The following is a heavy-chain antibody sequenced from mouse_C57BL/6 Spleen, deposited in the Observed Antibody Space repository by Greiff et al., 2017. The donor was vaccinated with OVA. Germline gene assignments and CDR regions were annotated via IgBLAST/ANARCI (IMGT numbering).Heavy chain of an antibody. V-gene: IGHV1-64*01. CDR1: GYTFTSYW. J-gene: IGHJ2*01. D-gene: IGHD1-1*01. CDR2: IHPNSGST. CDR3: ATTVVARNFDY. Sequence: QVQLQQPGAELVKPGASVKLSCKASGYTFTSYWMHWVKQRPGQGLEWIGMIHPNSGSTNYNEKFKSKATLTVDTSSSTAYMQLSSLTCEDTAVYYCATTVVARNFDYWGQGTTLTVSS.